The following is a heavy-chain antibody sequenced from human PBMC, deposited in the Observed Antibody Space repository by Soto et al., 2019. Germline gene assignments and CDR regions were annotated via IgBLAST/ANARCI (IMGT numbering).Heavy chain of an antibody. CDR3: AIGSGWQDLDY. CDR1: GVSINNYY. V-gene: IGHV4-4*07. CDR2: IYSSGNT. D-gene: IGHD6-19*01. Sequence: PSETLSLTCTVSGVSINNYYWTWIRQPAGKRLEWIGRIYSSGNTDYNPSLKSRVTMSADTSKNQFSLKLNSVTAADTAIYYCAIGSGWQDLDYWGRGTLVTVSS. J-gene: IGHJ4*02.